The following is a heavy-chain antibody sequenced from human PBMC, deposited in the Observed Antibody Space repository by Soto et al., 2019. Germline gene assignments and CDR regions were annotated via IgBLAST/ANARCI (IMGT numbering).Heavy chain of an antibody. CDR1: GYTFTSYG. Sequence: ASVKVSCKASGYTFTSYGISWVRQAPGQGPEWMGWISAYNGNTNYAQKLQGRVTMTTDTSTSTAYMELRSLRSDDTAVYYCARVPYYDFWSGYSSPVYYYYMDVWGKGTTVTVSS. CDR3: ARVPYYDFWSGYSSPVYYYYMDV. J-gene: IGHJ6*03. CDR2: ISAYNGNT. V-gene: IGHV1-18*01. D-gene: IGHD3-3*01.